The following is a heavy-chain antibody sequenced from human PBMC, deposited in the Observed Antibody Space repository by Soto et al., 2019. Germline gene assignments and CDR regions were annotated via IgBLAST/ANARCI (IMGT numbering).Heavy chain of an antibody. V-gene: IGHV2-5*02. CDR3: AHGSGWLFDY. J-gene: IGHJ4*02. D-gene: IGHD6-19*01. Sequence: QITLKESGPTLVKPTQTLTLTCTFSGFSLSTRDVGVGWIRQPPGKALEWLALLYWDDDNRYSPSLRRRLTLTKDTSKNQVVLRMTNMDPVDTATYYCAHGSGWLFDYWGPGTLVTVSS. CDR2: LYWDDDN. CDR1: GFSLSTRDVG.